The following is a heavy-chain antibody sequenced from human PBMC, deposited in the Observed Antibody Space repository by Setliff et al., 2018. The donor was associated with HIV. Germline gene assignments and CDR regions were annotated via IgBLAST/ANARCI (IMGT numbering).Heavy chain of an antibody. CDR3: AKDWDPSVLPEGSFDY. Sequence: SETLSLTCTVSGGSISSYYWSWIRQPPGKGLEWIGYIYTSGSTNYNPSLKSRVIMSVDTSKNQFSLKLSSLTAADTAVYYCAKDWDPSVLPEGSFDYWGQGTLVTVSS. J-gene: IGHJ4*02. CDR1: GGSISSYY. V-gene: IGHV4-4*09. CDR2: IYTSGST. D-gene: IGHD1-26*01.